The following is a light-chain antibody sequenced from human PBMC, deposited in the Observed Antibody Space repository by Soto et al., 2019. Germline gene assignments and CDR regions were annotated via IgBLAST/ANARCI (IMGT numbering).Light chain of an antibody. CDR3: QQYYDAPQN. CDR1: QSVLYSSNNKNY. V-gene: IGKV4-1*01. Sequence: DIVMTQSPDSLAVSLGETATINCKSSQSVLYSSNNKNYLAWYQQKPGQPPKLLIYWASTRESGVPDRLSGSGSGTDFTLTISSLQAEDVAVYYCQQYYDAPQNFGQGTKVEIK. CDR2: WAS. J-gene: IGKJ1*01.